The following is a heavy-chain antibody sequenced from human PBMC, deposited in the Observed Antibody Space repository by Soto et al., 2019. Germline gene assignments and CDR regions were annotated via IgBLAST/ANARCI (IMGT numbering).Heavy chain of an antibody. J-gene: IGHJ4*02. D-gene: IGHD4-17*01. CDR3: ARPANTVADHFDL. Sequence: GESLKISCKASGYDFARHWIGWVRQMPGKGLEWMGIIYPSDSDTRYSPSFQGQVTISADKSINTAYLQWNSLKASDTAIYYCARPANTVADHFDLWGQGTLVTVSS. CDR1: GYDFARHW. V-gene: IGHV5-51*01. CDR2: IYPSDSDT.